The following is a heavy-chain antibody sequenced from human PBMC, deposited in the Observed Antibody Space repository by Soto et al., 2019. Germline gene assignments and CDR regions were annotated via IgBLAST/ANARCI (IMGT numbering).Heavy chain of an antibody. D-gene: IGHD4-4*01. CDR2: IYYSGST. CDR3: ARGMTTVTTLDY. CDR1: GGSISSYY. Sequence: SETLSLTCTVSGGSISSYYGGWFRHPPGKGLEWIGYIYYSGSTTYHPSLKSRVTISVDTSKNQFSLKLSSVTAADTAVYYCARGMTTVTTLDYCGQGTLVTVSS. V-gene: IGHV4-59*12. J-gene: IGHJ4*02.